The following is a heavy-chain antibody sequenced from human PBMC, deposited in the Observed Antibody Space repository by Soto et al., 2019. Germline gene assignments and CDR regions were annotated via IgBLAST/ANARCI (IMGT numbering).Heavy chain of an antibody. Sequence: EVRLLESGGGLVQPGGSLRLSCAASGFTFSSYAMSWVRQAPGKGLEWVSAISGSGGTTYYADSVRGRFTISRDNSKNTLYLHMNSLRPEDATIYYCEKFFVATGGSGGWPWHFDYWGQGALVTVSS. D-gene: IGHD6-25*01. CDR1: GFTFSSYA. J-gene: IGHJ4*02. CDR2: ISGSGGTT. V-gene: IGHV3-23*01. CDR3: EKFFVATGGSGGWPWHFDY.